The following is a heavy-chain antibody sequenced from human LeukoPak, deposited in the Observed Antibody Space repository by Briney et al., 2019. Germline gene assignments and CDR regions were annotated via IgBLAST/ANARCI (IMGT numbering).Heavy chain of an antibody. V-gene: IGHV4-61*01. J-gene: IGHJ4*02. CDR2: IYYSGGT. CDR3: ARSPYDRSGYAYYFDY. Sequence: SETLSLTCTVSGGSVSSGSYYWSWIRQPPGKGLEWIGYIYYSGGTNYNPSLKSRVTISVDTSKNQFSLKLSSVTAADTAVYYCARSPYDRSGYAYYFDYWGQGTLVTVSS. CDR1: GGSVSSGSYY. D-gene: IGHD3-22*01.